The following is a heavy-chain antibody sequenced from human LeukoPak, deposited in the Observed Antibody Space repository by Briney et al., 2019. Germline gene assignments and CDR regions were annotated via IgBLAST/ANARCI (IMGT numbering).Heavy chain of an antibody. CDR3: VKDKEPITNDILPGPPYYSYGMDV. V-gene: IGHV3-64D*06. Sequence: GGSLRLSCSASGFTFSSYAMHWVRQAPGKGLEYVSAISSNGGSTYYADSVKGRFTISRDNSKNTLYLQMSSLRAEDTAVYYCVKDKEPITNDILPGPPYYSYGMDVWGQGTTVTVSS. CDR2: ISSNGGST. D-gene: IGHD3-9*01. J-gene: IGHJ6*02. CDR1: GFTFSSYA.